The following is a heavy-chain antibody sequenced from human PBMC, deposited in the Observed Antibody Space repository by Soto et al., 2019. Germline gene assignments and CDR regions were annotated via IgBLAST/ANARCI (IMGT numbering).Heavy chain of an antibody. CDR3: ARITTEIAY. D-gene: IGHD4-4*01. V-gene: IGHV4-39*01. CDR2: IYYSGST. CDR1: GGSISSSSYY. J-gene: IGHJ4*02. Sequence: SETLSLTCTVSGGSISSSSYYWGWIRQPPGKGLEWIGSIYYSGSTYYNPSLKSRVTISVDTSKNQFSLKLSSVTAADTAVYYCARITTEIAYWGQGTLVTVSS.